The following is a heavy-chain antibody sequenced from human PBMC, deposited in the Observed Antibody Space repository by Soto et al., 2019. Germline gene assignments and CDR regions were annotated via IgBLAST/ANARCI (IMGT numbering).Heavy chain of an antibody. V-gene: IGHV1-46*01. J-gene: IGHJ4*02. D-gene: IGHD5-12*01. CDR1: GYTFTSYY. CDR2: INPSGGST. Sequence: QVQLVQSGAEVKKPGASVKVSCKASGYTFTSYYMHWVRQAPGQGLEWMGIINPSGGSTSYAQKFPVTVTMTTDTSTSTVYMELSSLRSEDTAVYYCARHPNGYYSVGLFDYWGQGTLVTFSS. CDR3: ARHPNGYYSVGLFDY.